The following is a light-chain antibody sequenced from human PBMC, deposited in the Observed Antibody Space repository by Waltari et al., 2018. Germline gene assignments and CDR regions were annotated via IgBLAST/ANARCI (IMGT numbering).Light chain of an antibody. J-gene: IGLJ2*01. CDR1: KLGNQF. CDR2: EDD. Sequence: LTQPPSVSVSPGQTASIDCSGDKLGNQFVAWYQLKPGQSPVLVVYEDDKRPSGIPERFSGSNSGNTATLTISGAQSMDEGDYFCQGRDGSTAVVFGGGTKLTVL. V-gene: IGLV3-1*01. CDR3: QGRDGSTAVV.